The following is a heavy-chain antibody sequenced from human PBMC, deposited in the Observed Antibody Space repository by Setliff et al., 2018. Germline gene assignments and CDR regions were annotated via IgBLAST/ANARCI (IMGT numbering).Heavy chain of an antibody. CDR2: IYTSGST. V-gene: IGHV4-61*02. CDR1: GGSISSGSYY. D-gene: IGHD3-22*01. J-gene: IGHJ4*02. CDR3: ARGAGWCCDSSGYYYDY. Sequence: PSETLSLTCTVSGGSISSGSYYWSWIRQPAGKGLEWIGRIYTSGSTNYNPSLKSRATISVDTSKNQFSLKLSSVTAADTAVYYCARGAGWCCDSSGYYYDYWGQGTLVTVSS.